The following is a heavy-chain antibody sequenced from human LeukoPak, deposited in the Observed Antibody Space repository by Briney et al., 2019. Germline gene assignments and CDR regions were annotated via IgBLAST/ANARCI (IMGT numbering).Heavy chain of an antibody. Sequence: GGSLRLSCAASGFTSGIYAMSWVRHAPGKGLEWVSTISDSGGSTYYADSVKGRFTISRDNYYNTLYLQMNSLRAEDTAVYYCAKSAMSDSSGYYFDSWGQGTLVTASS. CDR2: ISDSGGST. CDR3: AKSAMSDSSGYYFDS. V-gene: IGHV3-23*01. J-gene: IGHJ4*02. D-gene: IGHD3-22*01. CDR1: GFTSGIYA.